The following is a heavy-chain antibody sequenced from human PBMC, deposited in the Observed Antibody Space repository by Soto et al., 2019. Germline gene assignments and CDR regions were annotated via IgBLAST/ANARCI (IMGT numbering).Heavy chain of an antibody. J-gene: IGHJ6*02. CDR1: GGSISGYY. CDR2: MYNTGST. Sequence: ASETLSLTCTVSGGSISGYYWSWIRQPTGKGLEWIGYMYNTGSTVYNPSFKSRVTISVDTSKNQFSLKLNSVTAADTAVYYCARDLWGYCGTDCYPLDVWGQGTTVTVSS. CDR3: ARDLWGYCGTDCYPLDV. D-gene: IGHD2-21*02. V-gene: IGHV4-59*01.